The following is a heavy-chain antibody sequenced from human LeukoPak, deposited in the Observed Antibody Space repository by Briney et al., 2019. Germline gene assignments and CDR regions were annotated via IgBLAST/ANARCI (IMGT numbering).Heavy chain of an antibody. CDR1: GFTFSGHW. Sequence: PGGSLRLSCVASGFTFSGHWMHWVRQVPGKGLIAVSRITPDGNAAAYADSVKGRFTISRDSAKNTLYLEMNSLTAEDTALYHCTRSGYSNGYDYWGQGTLVTVSS. CDR2: ITPDGNAA. J-gene: IGHJ4*02. CDR3: TRSGYSNGYDY. D-gene: IGHD2-15*01. V-gene: IGHV3-74*03.